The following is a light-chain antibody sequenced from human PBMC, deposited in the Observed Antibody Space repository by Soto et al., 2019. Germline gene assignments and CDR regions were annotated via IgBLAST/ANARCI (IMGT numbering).Light chain of an antibody. CDR1: QGISTY. J-gene: IGKJ5*01. Sequence: DIQMTQSPSSLSASVGDRVTITCRASQGISTYLNWYQQKPGKAPKLLIYAASSLQSGVPSRFSGSGSETDFTLTISSLEPEDFAVYYCQQRSNWPPLITFGQGTRLEIK. V-gene: IGKV1-39*01. CDR3: QQRSNWPPLIT. CDR2: AAS.